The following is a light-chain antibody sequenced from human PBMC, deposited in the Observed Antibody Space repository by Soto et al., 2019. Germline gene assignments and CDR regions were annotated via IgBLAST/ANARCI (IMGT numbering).Light chain of an antibody. CDR3: QQYDSVFT. J-gene: IGKJ5*01. Sequence: DLPMTQSPSSLSASVGDRVTITCQASQGISNYLNWYQQIPGKAPKLLIYGASNLETGVPSRFSGSGSGTDFTFTISGLQPEDIATYFCQQYDSVFTFGQGTRLEIK. V-gene: IGKV1-33*01. CDR2: GAS. CDR1: QGISNY.